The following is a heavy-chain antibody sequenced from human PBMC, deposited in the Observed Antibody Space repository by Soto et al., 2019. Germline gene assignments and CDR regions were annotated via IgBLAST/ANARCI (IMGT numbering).Heavy chain of an antibody. CDR3: ARRYYDFWSGYQDAFDI. CDR2: IIPNSGGT. Sequence: GASVKVSCKASGGTFSSYAISWVRQAPGQGLEWMGWIIPNSGGTNYAQKFQGRVTMTRDTSISTAYMELSRLRSDDTAVYYCARRYYDFWSGYQDAFDIWGQGTMVTVSS. V-gene: IGHV1-2*02. D-gene: IGHD3-3*01. CDR1: GGTFSSYA. J-gene: IGHJ3*02.